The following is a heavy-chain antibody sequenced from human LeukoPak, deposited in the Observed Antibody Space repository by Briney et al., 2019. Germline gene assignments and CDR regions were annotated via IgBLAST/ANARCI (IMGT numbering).Heavy chain of an antibody. CDR2: MSPNSGDT. V-gene: IGHV1-8*01. CDR1: GYTFTSYD. CDR3: ARGEAWFDP. J-gene: IGHJ5*02. Sequence: EASVKVSCKASGYTFTSYDFNWVRQATGQRPEWMGWMSPNSGDTGYAQKFQDRVTMTRNTSISTAYMELSSLRSEDTAVYYCARGEAWFDPWGQGTLVTVSS.